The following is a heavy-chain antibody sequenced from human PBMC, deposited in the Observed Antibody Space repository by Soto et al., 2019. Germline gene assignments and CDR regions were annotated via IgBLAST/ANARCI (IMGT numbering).Heavy chain of an antibody. Sequence: ASVKVSCKASGFSFTGYYIHWLRQAPGQGLEWMGWINARSGGTEYAQKFQGRVTLTRDTSIATPYLTLTSLTSDDTALYYCAKDLTRQLAYWLDHWGQGTQVTVS. D-gene: IGHD6-6*01. J-gene: IGHJ5*02. V-gene: IGHV1-2*02. CDR2: INARSGGT. CDR1: GFSFTGYY. CDR3: AKDLTRQLAYWLDH.